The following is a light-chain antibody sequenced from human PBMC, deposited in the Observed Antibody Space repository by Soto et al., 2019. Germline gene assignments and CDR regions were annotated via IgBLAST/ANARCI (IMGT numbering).Light chain of an antibody. CDR3: QQYNNWPTWT. CDR2: GAS. Sequence: EIVMTQSPATLSVTPGERATLSCRASQSVSSKLAWYQQKPGQAPRLLMYGASTRATGIPARFSGSGSETEFTLTISSLQAADSAVYFCQQYNNWPTWTFGQGTKVDIK. V-gene: IGKV3-15*01. CDR1: QSVSSK. J-gene: IGKJ1*01.